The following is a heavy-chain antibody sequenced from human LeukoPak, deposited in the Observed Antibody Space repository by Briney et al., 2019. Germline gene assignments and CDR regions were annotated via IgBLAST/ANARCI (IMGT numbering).Heavy chain of an antibody. J-gene: IGHJ3*02. CDR3: AKGHLPYNTHDAFDI. V-gene: IGHV3-9*03. Sequence: QPGRSLRLSCAASGFTFDDYAIHWVRPAPGKGLEWVSGISWNSGSIGYADTVKGRFTISRDNAKNSLYLQMNSLRAEDMALYYCAKGHLPYNTHDAFDIWGQGTMVTVSS. CDR1: GFTFDDYA. D-gene: IGHD1-1*01. CDR2: ISWNSGSI.